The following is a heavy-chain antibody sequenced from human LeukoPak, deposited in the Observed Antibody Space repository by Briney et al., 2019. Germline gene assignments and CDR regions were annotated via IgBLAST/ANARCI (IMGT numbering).Heavy chain of an antibody. D-gene: IGHD1-26*01. CDR2: IYTSGST. CDR3: ARLESGSYPYYYYYMDV. J-gene: IGHJ6*03. V-gene: IGHV4-61*02. Sequence: SQTLSLTCTVSGGSISSGSYYWSWIRQPAGKGLEWIGRIYTSGSTNYNPPLKSRVTISVDTSKNQFSLKLSSVTAADTAVYYCARLESGSYPYYYYYMDVWGKGTTVTVSS. CDR1: GGSISSGSYY.